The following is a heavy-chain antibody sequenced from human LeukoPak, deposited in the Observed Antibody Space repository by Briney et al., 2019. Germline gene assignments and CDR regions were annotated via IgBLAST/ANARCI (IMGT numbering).Heavy chain of an antibody. D-gene: IGHD1-26*01. J-gene: IGHJ2*01. CDR1: GFTFASSA. V-gene: IGHV1-58*02. Sequence: GTSVKVSCKASGFTFASSAMQWVRQARGQRREWIGWIVVGSGNTNYAQKFQERVTITRDMSTSTAYMELSSLRSEDTAVYYCAAERDIVGATKPPIWYFDLWGRGTLVTVSS. CDR2: IVVGSGNT. CDR3: AAERDIVGATKPPIWYFDL.